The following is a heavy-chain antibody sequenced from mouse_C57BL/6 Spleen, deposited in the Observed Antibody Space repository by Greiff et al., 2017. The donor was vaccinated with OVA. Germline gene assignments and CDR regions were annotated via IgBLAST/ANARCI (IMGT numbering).Heavy chain of an antibody. J-gene: IGHJ3*01. CDR2: IDTSDSDT. CDR3: ESFCYGNVEGFAY. Sequence: VQLQQPGAELVRPGSSVKLSCKASGYTFTSYWMHWVQQSPIQGLEWIGNIDTSDSDTHYNQKFKDKATLTIDKSSSTDYMQLSRLTSEDAAVYYYESFCYGNVEGFAYWGQGTLVTVSA. CDR1: GYTFTSYW. D-gene: IGHD2-1*01. V-gene: IGHV1-52*01.